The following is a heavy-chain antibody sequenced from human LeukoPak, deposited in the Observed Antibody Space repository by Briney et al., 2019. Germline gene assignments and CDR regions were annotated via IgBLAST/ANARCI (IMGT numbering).Heavy chain of an antibody. D-gene: IGHD3-10*01. CDR3: ARGGTMVRGVLDI. J-gene: IGHJ3*02. V-gene: IGHV3-30*04. CDR2: ISYDGSNK. Sequence: GGSLRLSCAASGFTFSSYAMHWVRQAPGKGLEWVAVISYDGSNKYYADSVKGRFTISRDNSKNTLYLQMNSLRAEDTAVYYCARGGTMVRGVLDIWGQGTMVTVSS. CDR1: GFTFSSYA.